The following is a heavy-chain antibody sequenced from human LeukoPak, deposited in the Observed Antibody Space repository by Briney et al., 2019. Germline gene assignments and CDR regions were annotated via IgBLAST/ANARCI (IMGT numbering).Heavy chain of an antibody. J-gene: IGHJ4*02. V-gene: IGHV4-34*01. Sequence: PSETLSLTCAVYGGSFSGYYWSWIRQPPGKGLEWIGEINHSGSTNYNPSLKSRVTISVDTSKNQFSLKLSSVTAADTAVYYCARVLAYSSSWYRWDYWGRGTLVTVSS. CDR1: GGSFSGYY. CDR3: ARVLAYSSSWYRWDY. D-gene: IGHD6-13*01. CDR2: INHSGST.